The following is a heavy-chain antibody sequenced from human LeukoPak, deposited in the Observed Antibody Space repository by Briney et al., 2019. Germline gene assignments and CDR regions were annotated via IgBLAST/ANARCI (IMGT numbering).Heavy chain of an antibody. CDR2: IKYDDTVK. D-gene: IGHD3-16*01. CDR3: ANIGSSTFGSTGF. V-gene: IGHV3-7*03. CDR1: GFNFGTYR. J-gene: IGHJ4*02. Sequence: GGSLRLSCTAAGFNFGTYRMSWVRQSPEKGLEFVANIKYDDTVKNYVDSVKGRFTISRDNPKNTLYLQMDSLRAEDTAAYYCANIGSSTFGSTGFWGQGTLVTVSS.